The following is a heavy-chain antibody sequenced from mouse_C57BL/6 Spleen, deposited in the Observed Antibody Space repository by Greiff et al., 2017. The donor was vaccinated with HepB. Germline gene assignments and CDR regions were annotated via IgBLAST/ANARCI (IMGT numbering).Heavy chain of an antibody. V-gene: IGHV1-42*01. CDR3: ARDGYGSSYWFAY. CDR2: INPSTGGT. Sequence: EVKLMESGPELVKPGASVKISCKASGYSFTGYYMNWVKQSPEKSLEWIGEINPSTGGTTYNQKFKAKATLTVDKSSSTAYMQLKSLTSEDSAVYYCARDGYGSSYWFAYWGQGTLVTVSA. CDR1: GYSFTGYY. D-gene: IGHD1-1*01. J-gene: IGHJ3*01.